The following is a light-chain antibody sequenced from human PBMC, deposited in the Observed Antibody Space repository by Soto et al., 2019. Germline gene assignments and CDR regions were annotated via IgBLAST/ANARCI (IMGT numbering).Light chain of an antibody. V-gene: IGKV1-5*03. CDR3: QLYNTYSALT. Sequence: DIQMTQSPSTLSASVGDRVTITCRASQSISSWLAWYQQKPGKAPKLLIYKASTLESGVPSRFSGSRSGTEFTLTISSLQPEDFATYYCQLYNTYSALTFGGGTKVEIK. CDR2: KAS. J-gene: IGKJ4*01. CDR1: QSISSW.